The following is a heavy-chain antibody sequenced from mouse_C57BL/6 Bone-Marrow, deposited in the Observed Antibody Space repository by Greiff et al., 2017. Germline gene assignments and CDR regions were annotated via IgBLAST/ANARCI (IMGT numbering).Heavy chain of an antibody. Sequence: DVMLVESGGGLVQPGGSVSISCDASGFTFPDYYMSCVRQPPGKALEWLGFITNKANGYTPEYSASVKGRFTISRDNSQSSRYLQLYALRAEDSATYYGTRADYGGVADGSQGTLVTVYA. CDR1: GFTFPDYY. J-gene: IGHJ3*01. V-gene: IGHV7-3*01. CDR2: ITNKANGYTP. CDR3: TRADYGGVAD. D-gene: IGHD2-4*01.